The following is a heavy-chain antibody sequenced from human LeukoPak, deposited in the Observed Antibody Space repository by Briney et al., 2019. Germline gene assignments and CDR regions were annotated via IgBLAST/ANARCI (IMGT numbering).Heavy chain of an antibody. V-gene: IGHV3-48*01. Sequence: GGSLRLSCTASGFTFSKYAMSWVRQAPGKGLEWVSYISSRSSTIYYADSVKGRFTISRDNAKNSLYLQMSSLRAEDTAVYYCARPAADCGGDCYWAFDYWGQGTLVTVSS. CDR2: ISSRSSTI. CDR1: GFTFSKYA. J-gene: IGHJ4*02. D-gene: IGHD2-21*01. CDR3: ARPAADCGGDCYWAFDY.